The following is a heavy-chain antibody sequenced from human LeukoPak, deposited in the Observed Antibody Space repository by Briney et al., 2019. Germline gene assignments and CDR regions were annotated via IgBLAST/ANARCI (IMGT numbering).Heavy chain of an antibody. CDR3: ARGDGSSSRSNLWDY. Sequence: PGGSLRLSCAASGFTFSSYAMSWVRQAPGKGLEWVSAISGSGGSTYYADSVKGRFTISRDNSKNTLYLQMNSLRPEDTAVYYCARGDGSSSRSNLWDYWGQGTLVTVSS. J-gene: IGHJ4*02. V-gene: IGHV3-23*01. CDR2: ISGSGGST. D-gene: IGHD6-6*01. CDR1: GFTFSSYA.